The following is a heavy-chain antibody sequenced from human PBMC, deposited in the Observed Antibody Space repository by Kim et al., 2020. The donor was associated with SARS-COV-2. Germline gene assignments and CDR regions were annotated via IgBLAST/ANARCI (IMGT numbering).Heavy chain of an antibody. D-gene: IGHD2-15*01. V-gene: IGHV3-7*01. Sequence: GGSLRLSCAASGFTFSSYWMSWVRQAPGKGLEWVANIKQDGSEKYYVDSVKGRFTISRDNAKNSLYLQMNSLRAEDTAVYYCARPRHRCSGGSCYRNDDAFDIWGQGTMVTVSS. CDR3: ARPRHRCSGGSCYRNDDAFDI. CDR2: IKQDGSEK. J-gene: IGHJ3*02. CDR1: GFTFSSYW.